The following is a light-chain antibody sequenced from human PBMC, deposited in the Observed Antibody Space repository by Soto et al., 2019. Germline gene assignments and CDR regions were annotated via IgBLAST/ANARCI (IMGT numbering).Light chain of an antibody. CDR2: VAS. Sequence: DIQMTQSPSSLSASVGDRVTITCRASQSISSYLSWYQLKPGKAPKLLINVASTLQSGVPSRFSGSGSGTDFTLAISSLQPEDFATYYCQQSSSTPQTFGVGTRVEIK. CDR1: QSISSY. V-gene: IGKV1-39*01. CDR3: QQSSSTPQT. J-gene: IGKJ4*01.